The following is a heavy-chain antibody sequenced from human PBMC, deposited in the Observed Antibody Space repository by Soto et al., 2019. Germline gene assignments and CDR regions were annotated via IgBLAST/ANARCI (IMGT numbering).Heavy chain of an antibody. CDR3: ARDNNDFWSPYPLAFDY. Sequence: PSETLSLTCTVSGGSLTKYYWSWIRQPAWKGLEWIGRVSTSGNVVSKASLRSRLTMSVDTSKNQFSLRLTSVTAADTAVYYCARDNNDFWSPYPLAFDYWGQGALVTVSS. CDR1: GGSLTKYY. D-gene: IGHD3-3*01. CDR2: VSTSGNV. J-gene: IGHJ4*02. V-gene: IGHV4-4*07.